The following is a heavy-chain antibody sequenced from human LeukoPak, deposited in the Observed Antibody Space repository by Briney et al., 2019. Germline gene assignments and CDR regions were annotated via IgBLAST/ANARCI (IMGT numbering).Heavy chain of an antibody. D-gene: IGHD6-13*01. CDR2: IYPGDSDT. CDR1: GYSFTSYW. J-gene: IGHJ3*02. CDR3: ASTLIAAAGAFDI. V-gene: IGHV5-51*01. Sequence: GESLKISCXGSGYSFTSYWIGWVRQMPGKGLEWMGIIYPGDSDTRYSPSFQGQVTISADKSISTAYLQWSSLKASDTAMYYCASTLIAAAGAFDIWGQGTKVTVSS.